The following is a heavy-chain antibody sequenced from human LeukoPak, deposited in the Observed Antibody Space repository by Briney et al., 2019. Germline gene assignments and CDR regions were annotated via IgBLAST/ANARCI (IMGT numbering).Heavy chain of an antibody. CDR1: GFTFSRYW. V-gene: IGHV3-74*01. D-gene: IGHD1-14*01. CDR3: ASGPTGFA. CDR2: INSDGSTT. J-gene: IGHJ5*02. Sequence: PGGSLRLSCVACGFTFSRYWMHWVRQAPGKGLVWVSRINSDGSTTIYADSVKGRFTISRDNAKNTLYLQMNSLRAEDTAVYFCASGPTGFAWGQGTLVTVSS.